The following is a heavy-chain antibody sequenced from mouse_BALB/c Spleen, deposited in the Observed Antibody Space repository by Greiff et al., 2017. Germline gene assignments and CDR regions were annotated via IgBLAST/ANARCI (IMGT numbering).Heavy chain of an antibody. D-gene: IGHD1-1*01. CDR1: GDSITSGY. Sequence: EVQLQESGPSLVKPSQTLSLTCSVTGDSITSGYWNWIRKFPGNKLEYMGYISYSGSTYYNPSLKSRISITRDTSKNQYYLQLNSVTTEDTATYYCARYRAYYYGSSPYWYFDVWGAGTTVTVSS. J-gene: IGHJ1*01. CDR3: ARYRAYYYGSSPYWYFDV. V-gene: IGHV3-8*02. CDR2: ISYSGST.